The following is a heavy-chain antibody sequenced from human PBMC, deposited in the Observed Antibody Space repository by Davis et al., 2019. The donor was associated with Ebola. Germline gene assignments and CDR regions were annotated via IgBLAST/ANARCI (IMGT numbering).Heavy chain of an antibody. J-gene: IGHJ5*02. CDR2: INHSGST. V-gene: IGHV4-34*01. D-gene: IGHD1-20*01. CDR1: GGSFSGYY. CDR3: ANNWPTLHSACRS. Sequence: MPSETLSLTCAVYGGSFSGYYWSWIRQPPGKGLEWIGEINHSGSTNYNPSLKSRVTISVDTSKNQFSLTLSSVTAADMAVYYCANNWPTLHSACRSWGQGTLVTVSS.